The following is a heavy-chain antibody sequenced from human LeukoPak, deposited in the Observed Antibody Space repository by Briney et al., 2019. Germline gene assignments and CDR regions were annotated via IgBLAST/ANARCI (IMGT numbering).Heavy chain of an antibody. CDR2: IKQDGSEK. J-gene: IGHJ4*02. Sequence: GSLRLSCAASGFTFSSYAMHWVRQAPGKGLEWVANIKQDGSEKYYVDSVKGRFTISRDNAKNSLYLQMNSLRAEDTAAYYCARLTDIVVVVAFDYWGQGTLVTVSS. V-gene: IGHV3-7*01. CDR3: ARLTDIVVVVAFDY. CDR1: GFTFSSYA. D-gene: IGHD2-15*01.